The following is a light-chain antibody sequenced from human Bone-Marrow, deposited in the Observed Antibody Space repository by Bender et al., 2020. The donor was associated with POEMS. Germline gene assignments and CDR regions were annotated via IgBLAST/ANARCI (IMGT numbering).Light chain of an antibody. CDR1: SSDVGGYNY. J-gene: IGLJ3*02. CDR2: EVS. V-gene: IGLV2-14*01. CDR3: NSYAGSNNWV. Sequence: QSALTQPASVSGSPGQSITISCTGTSSDVGGYNYVSWYQQHPGKVPQLIIYEVSDRPSGISNRFSGSKSGNTASLTISGLQAEDEADYYCNSYAGSNNWVFGEGTKLTVL.